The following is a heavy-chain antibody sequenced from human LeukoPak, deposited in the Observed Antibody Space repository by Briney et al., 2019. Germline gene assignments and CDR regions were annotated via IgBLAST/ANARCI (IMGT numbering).Heavy chain of an antibody. D-gene: IGHD3-3*01. V-gene: IGHV3-23*01. Sequence: GESLRLSCVASGFTFSSHAMAWVRQAPGKGLEWVSAIGGRGGSTYYADSVKGRFTISRDNSKNTLYLQMNSLRAEDTALHYCARDPGVVAFHYFDFWGQGTLVTVSS. CDR1: GFTFSSHA. J-gene: IGHJ4*02. CDR3: ARDPGVVAFHYFDF. CDR2: IGGRGGST.